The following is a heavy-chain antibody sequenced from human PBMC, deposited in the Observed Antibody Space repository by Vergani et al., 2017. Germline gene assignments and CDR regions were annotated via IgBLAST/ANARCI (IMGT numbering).Heavy chain of an antibody. CDR3: ARLGYCSGGSCYSGYYYFDY. Sequence: QLQLQESGPGLVKPSETLSLTCAVYGGSFSGYYWSWIRQPPGKGLEWIGEINHSGSTNYNPSLKSRVTISVDTSKNQFSLKLSSVTAADTAVYYCARLGYCSGGSCYSGYYYFDYWGQGTLVTVSS. V-gene: IGHV4-34*01. D-gene: IGHD2-15*01. CDR2: INHSGST. CDR1: GGSFSGYY. J-gene: IGHJ4*02.